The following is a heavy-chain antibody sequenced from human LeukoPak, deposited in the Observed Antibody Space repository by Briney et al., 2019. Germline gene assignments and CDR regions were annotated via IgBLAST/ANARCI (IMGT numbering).Heavy chain of an antibody. D-gene: IGHD6-13*01. CDR1: GGSISSYY. CDR2: IYYSGST. CDR3: ARAEYSSSWYYYYYMDV. V-gene: IGHV4-59*01. Sequence: SETLSLTCTVSGGSISSYYWSWIRQPPGKGLEWIGYIYYSGSTKYNPSLKSRVTISVDTSKNEFFLKLNSVTAADTAVYYCARAEYSSSWYYYYYMDVWGKGTTVTVSS. J-gene: IGHJ6*03.